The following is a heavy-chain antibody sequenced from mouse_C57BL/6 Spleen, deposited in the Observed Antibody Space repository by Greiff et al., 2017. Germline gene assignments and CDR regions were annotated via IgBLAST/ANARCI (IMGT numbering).Heavy chain of an antibody. V-gene: IGHV1-55*01. D-gene: IGHD1-1*01. Sequence: QVQLQQPGAELVKPGASVKMSCKASGYTFTSYWITWVKQRPGQGLEWIGDIYPGSGSTNYNEKFKSKATLTVDTSSSTAYMQLSSLTSEDSAVYYCAREEDYYGSNWYFDVWGTGTTVTVSS. J-gene: IGHJ1*03. CDR3: AREEDYYGSNWYFDV. CDR2: IYPGSGST. CDR1: GYTFTSYW.